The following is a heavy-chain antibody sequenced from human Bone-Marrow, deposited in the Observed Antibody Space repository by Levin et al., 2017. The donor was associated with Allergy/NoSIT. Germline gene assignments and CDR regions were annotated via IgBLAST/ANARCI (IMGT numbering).Heavy chain of an antibody. V-gene: IGHV3-7*01. CDR1: GFTLSQYW. D-gene: IGHD6-6*01. J-gene: IGHJ6*02. CDR3: ARDSFSTSSGLDYYYGMDV. Sequence: GGSLRLSCAASGFTLSQYWMTLVRQAPGKGLEWVAKIKPDGSEEYYVDSVKGRFTISRDNTKKSLSLQINNLRAEDTAVYYCARDSFSTSSGLDYYYGMDVWGQGTTVTVSS. CDR2: IKPDGSEE.